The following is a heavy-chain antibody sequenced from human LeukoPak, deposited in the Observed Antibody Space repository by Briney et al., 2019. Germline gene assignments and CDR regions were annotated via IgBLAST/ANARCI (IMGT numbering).Heavy chain of an antibody. D-gene: IGHD6-13*01. CDR2: IYYSGST. CDR1: GGSISSYY. V-gene: IGHV4-59*08. CDR3: ARQGSRSSTWFDR. Sequence: SETLSLTCTVSGGSISSYYWSWIRQPPGNGLEWIGYIYYSGSTNDNPSLKSRVTISVDTSKNQFSLKLSSVPAADTAVYYCARQGSRSSTWFDRWGQGTLVPVSS. J-gene: IGHJ5*02.